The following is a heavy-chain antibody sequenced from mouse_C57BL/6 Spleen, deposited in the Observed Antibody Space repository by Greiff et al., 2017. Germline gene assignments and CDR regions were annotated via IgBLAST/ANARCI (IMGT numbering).Heavy chain of an antibody. Sequence: EVKLVESGPELVKPGASVKISCKASGYSFTGYYMNWVKQSPEKSLEWIGEINPSTGGTTYNQKFKAKATLTVDKSSSTAYMQLKSLTSEDSAVYYCARYGNYYFDYWGQGTTLTVSS. V-gene: IGHV1-42*01. J-gene: IGHJ2*01. CDR1: GYSFTGYY. CDR3: ARYGNYYFDY. CDR2: INPSTGGT. D-gene: IGHD1-1*01.